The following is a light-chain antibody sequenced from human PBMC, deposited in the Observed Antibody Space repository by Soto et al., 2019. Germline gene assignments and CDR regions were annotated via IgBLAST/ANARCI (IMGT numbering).Light chain of an antibody. CDR2: EVS. V-gene: IGLV2-14*01. Sequence: QLVLTQPASVSGSPGQSITISCTGTSSDVGGYNYVSWYQQHPGKAPKLMIYEVSNRPSGVSNRFSGSKSGNTASLTISGLLAEDEADYYCSSYTSSSHVVFGGGTKVTVL. CDR3: SSYTSSSHVV. J-gene: IGLJ2*01. CDR1: SSDVGGYNY.